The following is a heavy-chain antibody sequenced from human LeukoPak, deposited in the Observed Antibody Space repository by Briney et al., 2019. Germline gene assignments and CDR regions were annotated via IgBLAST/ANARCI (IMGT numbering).Heavy chain of an antibody. Sequence: GGSLRLSCSASGFTLSSYAMHWVRQAPGKGLAYVSAISGNGGTTYYADSVKGRFTISRDNSKNTMYLQMSRLRTEDTAVYYCVKFDELSSAAGDYWAQGTLVTVSS. CDR1: GFTLSSYA. D-gene: IGHD6-13*01. V-gene: IGHV3-64D*09. J-gene: IGHJ4*02. CDR2: ISGNGGTT. CDR3: VKFDELSSAAGDY.